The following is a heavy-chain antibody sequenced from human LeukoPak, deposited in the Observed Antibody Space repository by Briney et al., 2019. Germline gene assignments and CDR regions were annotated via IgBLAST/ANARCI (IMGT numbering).Heavy chain of an antibody. D-gene: IGHD5-12*01. V-gene: IGHV4-39*01. J-gene: IGHJ4*02. CDR1: GGSISSRNNY. CDR3: AGYTVATMADY. CDR2: ISCSGRT. Sequence: SETLSLTCSVSGGSISSRNNYWGWIRQPPGKGLEWIGSISCSGRTNYNPPLKSRVTISVDMSKNQFSLKLSFVTAADTAVYYCAGYTVATMADYWGQGTLVTVSS.